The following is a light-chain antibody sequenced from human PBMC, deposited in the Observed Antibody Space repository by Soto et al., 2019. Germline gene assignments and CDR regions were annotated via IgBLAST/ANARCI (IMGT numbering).Light chain of an antibody. J-gene: IGLJ1*01. CDR2: DVS. CDR3: NSYTSSNSYV. CDR1: SSDVGGYNY. Sequence: QSVLTQPASVSGSPGQWITISCTGTSSDVGGYNYVSWYQHHPGKGTKLIIYDVSDRPSGVSNRFSGSKSGDTASLTISGLQAEDEADYYCNSYTSSNSYVFGTGTKVTVL. V-gene: IGLV2-14*03.